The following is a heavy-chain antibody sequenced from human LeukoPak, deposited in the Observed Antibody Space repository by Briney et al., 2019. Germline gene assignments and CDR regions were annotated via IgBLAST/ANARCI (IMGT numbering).Heavy chain of an antibody. D-gene: IGHD2-15*01. V-gene: IGHV3-21*01. J-gene: IGHJ4*02. Sequence: GGSLRLSCAASGFTFSSYSMNWVRQAPGKVLEWVSSISSSSSYIYYADSVKGRFTISRDNAKNSLYLQMNSLRAEDTAVYYCASAFFSYCSGGSCYLDYWGQGTLVTVSS. CDR2: ISSSSSYI. CDR1: GFTFSSYS. CDR3: ASAFFSYCSGGSCYLDY.